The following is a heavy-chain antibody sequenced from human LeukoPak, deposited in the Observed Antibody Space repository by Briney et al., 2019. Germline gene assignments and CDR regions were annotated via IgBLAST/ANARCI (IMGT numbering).Heavy chain of an antibody. J-gene: IGHJ4*02. CDR2: IYYSGST. D-gene: IGHD6-19*01. CDR3: ASEQWLVPDY. Sequence: WVRQAPGKGLEWIGSIYYSGSTYYNPSLKSRVTISVDTSKNQFSLKLSSVTAADTAVYYCASEQWLVPDYWGQGTLVTVSS. V-gene: IGHV4-39*07.